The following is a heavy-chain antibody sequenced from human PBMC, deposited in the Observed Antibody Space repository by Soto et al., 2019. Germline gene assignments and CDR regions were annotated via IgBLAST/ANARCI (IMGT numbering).Heavy chain of an antibody. CDR1: GGTFSSYT. CDR2: IIPILGIA. V-gene: IGHV1-69*08. CDR3: ARELDHYYYYGMDV. Sequence: QVQLVQSGAEVKKPGSSVKVSCKASGGTFSSYTISWVRQAPGQGLEWMGRIIPILGIANYAQKFKGRVTITADKSTSTAYMELSSLRSEDTAVYYCARELDHYYYYGMDVWGQGTTVTVSS. D-gene: IGHD1-1*01. J-gene: IGHJ6*02.